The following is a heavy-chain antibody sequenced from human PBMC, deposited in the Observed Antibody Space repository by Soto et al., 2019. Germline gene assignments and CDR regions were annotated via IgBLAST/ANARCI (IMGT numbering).Heavy chain of an antibody. CDR1: GFTLDDYA. Sequence: GGSLRLSCAASGFTLDDYAMHWVRQAPGKGLEWVSGISWNSGSIGYADSVKGRFTISRDNAKNSLYLQMNSLRAEDTALYYCATGHRGLTGLPAVITAPGSFDPWGQGAQVTVSS. D-gene: IGHD3-22*01. CDR3: ATGHRGLTGLPAVITAPGSFDP. CDR2: ISWNSGSI. J-gene: IGHJ5*01. V-gene: IGHV3-9*01.